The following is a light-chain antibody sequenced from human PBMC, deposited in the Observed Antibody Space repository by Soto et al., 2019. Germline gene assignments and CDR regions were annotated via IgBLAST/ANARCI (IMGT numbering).Light chain of an antibody. CDR3: EHYYSYSRLA. CDR2: AAS. Sequence: AIRMTQSPSSFSASTGDRVTLTCRASKGISSYLAWYQQKPGKAHKLLIYAASTLQSGDPSRFSGSGSGTDLTLLLSCLPSQDLATAYCEHYYSYSRLAFGRGTKVDSK. CDR1: KGISSY. V-gene: IGKV1-8*01. J-gene: IGKJ3*01.